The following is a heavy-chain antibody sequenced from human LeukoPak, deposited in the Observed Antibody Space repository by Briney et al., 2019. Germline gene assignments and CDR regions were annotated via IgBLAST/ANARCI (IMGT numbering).Heavy chain of an antibody. CDR3: TTGASGSYYVFEY. V-gene: IGHV3-15*01. CDR1: GFTFSNAW. J-gene: IGHJ4*02. D-gene: IGHD1-26*01. Sequence: PGGSLRLSCAASGFTFSNAWMNWVRQAPGKGLEWVGRFKSRTDGGTTDYAAPVKGKFTSSRDDSKNTLYLQMNSLKTEDTAVYYCTTGASGSYYVFEYWGQGTLVTVSS. CDR2: FKSRTDGGTT.